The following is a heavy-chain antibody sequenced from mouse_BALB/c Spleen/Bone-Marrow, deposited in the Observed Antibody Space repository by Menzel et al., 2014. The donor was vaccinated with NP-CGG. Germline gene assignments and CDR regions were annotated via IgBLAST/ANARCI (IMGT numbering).Heavy chain of an antibody. D-gene: IGHD2-3*01. V-gene: IGHV1-63*02. CDR2: IYPGGGYT. CDR1: GYTFTNYW. CDR3: ARGKDGLDY. J-gene: IGHJ2*01. Sequence: QVQLQQPGAELVRPGTSVKMSCKAAGYTFTNYWIGWVKQRPGHGLEWIGDIYPGGGYTNYNEKFKVKATLTADTSSITAYRQHSSLTSEDSGIYYCARGKDGLDYWGQGTPLTVSS.